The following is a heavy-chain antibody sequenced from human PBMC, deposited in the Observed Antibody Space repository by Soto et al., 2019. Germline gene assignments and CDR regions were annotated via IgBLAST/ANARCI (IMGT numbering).Heavy chain of an antibody. V-gene: IGHV4-59*01. D-gene: IGHD3-22*01. CDR3: ALRSMAVVPEY. CDR1: GDSISSYY. Sequence: QVQLQESGPGLVKPSETLSLTCAVSGDSISSYYCMWIRQPPGKGLESIGYLYYGRSANYNPSRTSRVTLYVDTSTNQCSLTLSSMTAADTAVYYCALRSMAVVPEYWGQGTLVTVSS. CDR2: LYYGRSA. J-gene: IGHJ4*02.